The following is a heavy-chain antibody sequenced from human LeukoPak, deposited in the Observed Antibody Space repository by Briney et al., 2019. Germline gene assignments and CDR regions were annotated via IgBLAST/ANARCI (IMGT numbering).Heavy chain of an antibody. J-gene: IGHJ4*02. D-gene: IGHD3-3*01. V-gene: IGHV4-59*01. CDR2: IYFSGST. Sequence: SETLSLTCTVSGGSIRSYYWSWIRQPPGKGLEWIGYIYFSGSTSYNPSLKSRVTISVDRSKNQFSLKPSSVAAADTAVYYCARSYDTNFGYWGQGTLVTVSS. CDR1: GGSIRSYY. CDR3: ARSYDTNFGY.